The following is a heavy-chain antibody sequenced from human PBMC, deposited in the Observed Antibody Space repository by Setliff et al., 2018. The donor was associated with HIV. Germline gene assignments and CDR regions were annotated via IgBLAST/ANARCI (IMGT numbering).Heavy chain of an antibody. CDR3: ARSALWFGEADWYFDL. D-gene: IGHD3-10*01. CDR1: GGSISSGSYY. J-gene: IGHJ2*01. CDR2: IYTSGST. Sequence: SETLSLTCTVSGGSISSGSYYWSWIRQPAGKGLQWIGRIYTSGSTNYNPSLKSRVTISVDTSKNQFSLKLRSVTAVDTAVYYCARSALWFGEADWYFDLWGRGTLVTVSS. V-gene: IGHV4-61*02.